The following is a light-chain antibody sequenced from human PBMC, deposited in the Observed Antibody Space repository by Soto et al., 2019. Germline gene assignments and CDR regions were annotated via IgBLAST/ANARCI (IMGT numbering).Light chain of an antibody. V-gene: IGLV2-14*01. CDR2: DVS. J-gene: IGLJ1*01. CDR3: NSYTSSSTYV. CDR1: TSDVGRYNY. Sequence: QSALTQPASVSGSPGQSITISCTGTTSDVGRYNYVSWYQQQPGKAPKLIVYDVSNRPSGVSNRFSGSKSGNTASLTISGLQAEDEADYYCNSYTSSSTYVFGTGTKVTVL.